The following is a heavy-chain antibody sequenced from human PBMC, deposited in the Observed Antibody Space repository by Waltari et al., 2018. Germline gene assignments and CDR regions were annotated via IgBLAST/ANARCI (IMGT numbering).Heavy chain of an antibody. CDR1: GYTFIRYG. V-gene: IGHV1-18*01. Sequence: QVQLVQSGAEVKRPGASVKVSCKTSGYTFIRYGVDWVRQAPGKGLEWMGWSSPSDGHTNYAQKFQGRVTMTTDTSTSTAYMELRDLRSDDTAIYYCARLPGYSSGWYDNWGQGTLVTVSS. J-gene: IGHJ4*02. D-gene: IGHD6-19*01. CDR3: ARLPGYSSGWYDN. CDR2: SSPSDGHT.